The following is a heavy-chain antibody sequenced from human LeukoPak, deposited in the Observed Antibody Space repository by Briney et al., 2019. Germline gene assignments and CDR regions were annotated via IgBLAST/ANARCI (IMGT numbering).Heavy chain of an antibody. CDR1: GASFTGYY. Sequence: SETLSLTCAVYGASFTGYYWSWFRQPPGKGLEWIGEINHSGGTNYNPSLKSRVTISVDTSKNQFSLKLSSVTAADTAVYYCARADGYSFDYWGQGTLVTVSS. CDR2: INHSGGT. J-gene: IGHJ4*02. D-gene: IGHD5-18*01. CDR3: ARADGYSFDY. V-gene: IGHV4-34*01.